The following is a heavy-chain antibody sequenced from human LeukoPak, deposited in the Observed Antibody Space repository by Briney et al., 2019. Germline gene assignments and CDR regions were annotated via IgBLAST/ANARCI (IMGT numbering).Heavy chain of an antibody. CDR2: IYYSGYS. J-gene: IGHJ4*02. D-gene: IGHD2-21*01. CDR1: GGSITSYY. V-gene: IGHV4-59*08. Sequence: PSETPSLTCTVSGGSITSYYWAWLRQPPGKGLEWIGYIYYSGYSNYNPSLKSRVSMSVDTSKNQFSLKLTSVTAADTAVYYCARHSIASDGARLFDYWGRGTLVTVSS. CDR3: ARHSIASDGARLFDY.